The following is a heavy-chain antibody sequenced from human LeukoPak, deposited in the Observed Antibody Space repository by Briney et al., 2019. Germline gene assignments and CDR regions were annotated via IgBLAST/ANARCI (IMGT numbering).Heavy chain of an antibody. D-gene: IGHD6-13*01. Sequence: PGGSLRLSCAASGFTFSSYGMHWVRQAPGKGLEWVALICADGSNKYYADSVKGRFTISRDNSKNTLYLQMNSLRTEDTAVYYSARGVKTVDGAAGTPFFDYWGQGTLVTVSS. V-gene: IGHV3-33*01. CDR2: ICADGSNK. J-gene: IGHJ4*02. CDR1: GFTFSSYG. CDR3: ARGVKTVDGAAGTPFFDY.